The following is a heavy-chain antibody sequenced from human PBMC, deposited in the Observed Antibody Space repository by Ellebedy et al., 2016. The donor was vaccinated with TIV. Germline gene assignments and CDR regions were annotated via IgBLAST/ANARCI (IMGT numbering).Heavy chain of an antibody. J-gene: IGHJ3*02. CDR1: GFTFRNYS. Sequence: GESLKISXLASGFTFRNYSMHWVRQAPGKGLEWLSYISDTGGTTFHADFVEGRFTVSRDNVKNSLYLQMSSLRDEDTAVYYCVRSCLGCADAFDIWGQGTMVTASS. CDR2: ISDTGGTT. D-gene: IGHD5/OR15-5a*01. CDR3: VRSCLGCADAFDI. V-gene: IGHV3-48*02.